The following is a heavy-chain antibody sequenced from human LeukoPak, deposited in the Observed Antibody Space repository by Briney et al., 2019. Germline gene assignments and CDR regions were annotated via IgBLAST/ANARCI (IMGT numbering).Heavy chain of an antibody. J-gene: IGHJ4*02. Sequence: SETLSLTCTVSGGSISSYYWSWIRQPAAKGLEWIGRIYTSGSTNYNPSLKSRVTMSVDTSKNQFSLKLSSVTAADTAVYYCARAGDSSGYEYYFGYWGQGTLVTVSS. CDR2: IYTSGST. CDR1: GGSISSYY. V-gene: IGHV4-4*07. CDR3: ARAGDSSGYEYYFGY. D-gene: IGHD3-22*01.